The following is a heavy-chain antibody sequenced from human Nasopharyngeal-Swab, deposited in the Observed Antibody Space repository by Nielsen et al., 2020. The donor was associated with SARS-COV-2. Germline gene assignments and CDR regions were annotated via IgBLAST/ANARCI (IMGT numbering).Heavy chain of an antibody. D-gene: IGHD5/OR15-5a*01. CDR3: ARDVSGNY. CDR2: IDPSDSYT. J-gene: IGHJ4*02. Sequence: VRQMPGKGLEWMGRIDPSDSYTNYGPSFQGHVTISVDKSISAAYLQWTSLKASDTAMHYCARDVSGNYWGQGTLVTVSS. V-gene: IGHV5-10-1*01.